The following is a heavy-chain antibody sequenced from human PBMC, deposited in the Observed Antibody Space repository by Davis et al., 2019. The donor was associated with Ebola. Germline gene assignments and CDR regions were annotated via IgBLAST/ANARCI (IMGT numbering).Heavy chain of an antibody. CDR1: GFTFSSYS. J-gene: IGHJ5*02. Sequence: GGSLRLSCAASGFTFSSYSMNWVRQAPGKGLEWVSSISSSSSYIYYADSVKGRFTISRDNAKNSLYLQMNSLRAEDTAVYYCARETVVVVAALGWWFDPWGQGTLVTVSS. D-gene: IGHD2-15*01. CDR3: ARETVVVVAALGWWFDP. V-gene: IGHV3-21*01. CDR2: ISSSSSYI.